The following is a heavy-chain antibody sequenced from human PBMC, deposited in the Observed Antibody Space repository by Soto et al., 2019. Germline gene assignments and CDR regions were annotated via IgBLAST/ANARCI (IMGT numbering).Heavy chain of an antibody. D-gene: IGHD5-12*01. CDR1: GFTFDDYG. CDR2: INWNGGST. J-gene: IGHJ3*02. V-gene: IGHV3-20*04. Sequence: PGRSLRLSCAASGFTFDDYGMSWVRQAPGKGLEWVSGINWNGGSTGYADSVKGRFTISRDNAKNSLYLQMNSLRAEDTALYYCARVPPGGYSGYDSAFDIWGQGTMVTVSS. CDR3: ARVPPGGYSGYDSAFDI.